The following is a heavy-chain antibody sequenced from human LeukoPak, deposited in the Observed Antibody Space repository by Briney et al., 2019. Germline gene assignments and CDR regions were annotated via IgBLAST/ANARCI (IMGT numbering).Heavy chain of an antibody. Sequence: ASVKVSCMASGGIFSSYAISWVRQAPGQGLEWMGGIIPIFGTANYAQKFQGRVTITADESTSTAYMELSSLRSEDTAVYYCARADYDILTGYYPYDYWGQGTLVTVSS. CDR2: IIPIFGTA. D-gene: IGHD3-9*01. CDR1: GGIFSSYA. CDR3: ARADYDILTGYYPYDY. J-gene: IGHJ4*02. V-gene: IGHV1-69*13.